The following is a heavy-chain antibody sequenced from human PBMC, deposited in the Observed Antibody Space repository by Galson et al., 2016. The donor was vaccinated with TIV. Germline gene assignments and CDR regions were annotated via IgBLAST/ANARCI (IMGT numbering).Heavy chain of an antibody. D-gene: IGHD6-6*01. V-gene: IGHV1-18*01. CDR3: TRDASIAAPRDMDV. CDR1: GYTFTSFG. Sequence: SVKVSCKATGYTFTSFGIAWVRQAPGQGLEWMGWISGYNGKTYYAQKFQDRVTMTTDTSTNTAYMELRSLRSDDTAVNYCTRDASIAAPRDMDVWGQGTAVTVSS. J-gene: IGHJ6*02. CDR2: ISGYNGKT.